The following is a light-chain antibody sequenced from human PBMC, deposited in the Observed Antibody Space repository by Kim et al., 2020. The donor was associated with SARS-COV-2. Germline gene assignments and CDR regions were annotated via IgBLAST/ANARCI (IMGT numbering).Light chain of an antibody. CDR2: GPY. V-gene: IGKV3D-15*01. CDR3: QQYNRWPLT. Sequence: VSPGERATLPCRASQSVSSNLAWYQQRSGQAPRLLIYGPYTRATGIPERFSVSVSGTDFTLTIDSLRPEDSATYYCQQYNRWPLTFGGGTKVDIK. J-gene: IGKJ4*01. CDR1: QSVSSN.